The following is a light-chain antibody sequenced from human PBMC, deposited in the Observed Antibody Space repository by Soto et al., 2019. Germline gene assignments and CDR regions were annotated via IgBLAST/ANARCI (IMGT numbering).Light chain of an antibody. CDR3: QQYNSYSAT. J-gene: IGKJ2*01. CDR2: KAS. V-gene: IGKV1-5*03. CDR1: QSISSW. Sequence: DIQMTQSPSTLSASVGDRVTITCRASQSISSWLAWYQQKPGKAPKLLIYKASSLESGVPSRFSGSGSGTEFTITISSLQPDDFANHYCQQYNSYSATFGQGTKLEIK.